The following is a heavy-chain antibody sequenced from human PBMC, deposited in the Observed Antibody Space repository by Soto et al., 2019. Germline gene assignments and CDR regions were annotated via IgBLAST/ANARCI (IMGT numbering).Heavy chain of an antibody. D-gene: IGHD1-1*01. CDR1: GFTFSSYA. CDR2: ISGSGGST. V-gene: IGHV3-23*01. CDR3: AKAVWRVPPKYYFDY. J-gene: IGHJ4*02. Sequence: GGSLRLSCAASGFTFSSYAMSWVRQAPGKGLEWVSAISGSGGSTYYADSVKGRFTISRENSKNTLYLQMNSLRAEDTAVYYCAKAVWRVPPKYYFDYWGQGTLVTVSS.